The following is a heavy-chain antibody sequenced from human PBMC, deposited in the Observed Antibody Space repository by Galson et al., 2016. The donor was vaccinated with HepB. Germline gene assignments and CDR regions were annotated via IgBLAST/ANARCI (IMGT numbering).Heavy chain of an antibody. CDR2: IGANNGNT. V-gene: IGHV1-18*01. CDR1: GDVFITYG. J-gene: IGHJ5*02. Sequence: SVKVSCKASGDVFITYGISWVRQAPGQGLEWMGWIGANNGNTNYAQKFQDRVTMTTDTSPTTTDLELRSLRSDDTAVYYCVRDRIQHYFASTLGGSWGQGTLVTVSS. D-gene: IGHD3-9*01. CDR3: VRDRIQHYFASTLGGS.